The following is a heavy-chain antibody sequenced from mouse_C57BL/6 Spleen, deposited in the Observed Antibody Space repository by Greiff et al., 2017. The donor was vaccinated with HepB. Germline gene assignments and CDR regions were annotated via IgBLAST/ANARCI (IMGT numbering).Heavy chain of an antibody. CDR1: GYTFTSYW. Sequence: VQLQQPGAELVKPGASVKLSCKASGYTFTSYWMQWVKQRPGQGLEWIGEIDPSDSYTNYNQKFKGKATLTVDTSSSTAYMQLSSLTSEDSAVYYCARSRATDYAMDYWGQGTSVTVSS. CDR3: ARSRATDYAMDY. V-gene: IGHV1-50*01. D-gene: IGHD3-1*01. CDR2: IDPSDSYT. J-gene: IGHJ4*01.